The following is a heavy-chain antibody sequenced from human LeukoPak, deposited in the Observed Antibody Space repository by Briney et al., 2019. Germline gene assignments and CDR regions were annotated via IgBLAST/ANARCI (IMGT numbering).Heavy chain of an antibody. D-gene: IGHD5-18*01. Sequence: GSLRLSCAASGFTFSSYAMHWVRQAPGKGLEWVAVISYDGSNKYYADSVKGRFTISRDNSKNTLYLQMNSLRAEDAAVYYCARDHLKADTAMVRFAFDYWGQGTLVTVSS. CDR3: ARDHLKADTAMVRFAFDY. V-gene: IGHV3-30*04. CDR1: GFTFSSYA. CDR2: ISYDGSNK. J-gene: IGHJ4*02.